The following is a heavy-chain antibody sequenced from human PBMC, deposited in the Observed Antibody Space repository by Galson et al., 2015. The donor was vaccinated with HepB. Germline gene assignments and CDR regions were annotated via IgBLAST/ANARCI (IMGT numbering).Heavy chain of an antibody. D-gene: IGHD1-14*01. CDR1: GFTFSNAW. J-gene: IGHJ4*02. CDR2: IRSKTNGGTT. CDR3: TSDLRNDY. V-gene: IGHV3-15*01. Sequence: SLRLSCAASGFTFSNAWMSWVRQAPGKGLEWVGRIRSKTNGGTTDYAAPVKGRFTISRDDSKNTLYLQVTSLKTEDTAVYYCTSDLRNDYWGQGTLVTVSS.